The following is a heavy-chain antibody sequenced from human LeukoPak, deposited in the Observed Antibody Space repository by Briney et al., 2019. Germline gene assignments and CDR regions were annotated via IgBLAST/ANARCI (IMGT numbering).Heavy chain of an antibody. J-gene: IGHJ4*02. D-gene: IGHD3-22*01. Sequence: GGSLRLSCAPSGFTFSIYSMNWVRQAPGKGLEWVSSISTTRDYIYYADSLKGRLTISRDNAKNSLYLQMNSLRAEDTAVYYCASGEGRYYDSSGPGFDYWGQGTLVTVSS. V-gene: IGHV3-21*04. CDR1: GFTFSIYS. CDR3: ASGEGRYYDSSGPGFDY. CDR2: ISTTRDYI.